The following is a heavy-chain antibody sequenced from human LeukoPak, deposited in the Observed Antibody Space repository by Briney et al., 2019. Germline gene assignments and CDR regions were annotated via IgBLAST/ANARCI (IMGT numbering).Heavy chain of an antibody. J-gene: IGHJ4*02. Sequence: LAGGSLRLSCAASGFTFSSYGMHWVRQAPGKGLEWVAFIRYDGSNKYYADSVKGRFTISRDNSKNTVYLQMNSLRAEDTALYYCAKDFILSSPGPGAFEYWGQGTLVTVSS. CDR1: GFTFSSYG. CDR3: AKDFILSSPGPGAFEY. D-gene: IGHD3-16*01. CDR2: IRYDGSNK. V-gene: IGHV3-30*02.